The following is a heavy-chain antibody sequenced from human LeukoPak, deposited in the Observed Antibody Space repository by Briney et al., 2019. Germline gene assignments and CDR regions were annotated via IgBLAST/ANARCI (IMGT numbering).Heavy chain of an antibody. CDR1: GGSISSSSYY. D-gene: IGHD3-22*01. V-gene: IGHV4-39*07. CDR3: ARERVYFDSIGHPSAASS. CDR2: INYGGSP. J-gene: IGHJ4*02. Sequence: PSETLSLTCTVSGGSISSSSYYWVWIRQPPAKGLEWIGSINYGGSPYYNPALKGRATISVETSKNHFSLKLSSATAADTAVYYCARERVYFDSIGHPSAASSWGQGTLVTVSS.